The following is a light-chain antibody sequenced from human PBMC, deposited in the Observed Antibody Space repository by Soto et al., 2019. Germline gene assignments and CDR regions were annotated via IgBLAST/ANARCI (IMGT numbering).Light chain of an antibody. CDR1: QSVSSSY. CDR2: DAS. CDR3: QQYGSSPKT. J-gene: IGKJ1*01. V-gene: IGKV3D-20*01. Sequence: EIVMTQSPATLSVSPGERATLSCRSSQSVSSSYLAWYQQKPGLAPRLLIYDASSRATDIPDRFSGSWSGTDFTLTISRLEPEDVAVYYCQQYGSSPKTLGQGTKVDIK.